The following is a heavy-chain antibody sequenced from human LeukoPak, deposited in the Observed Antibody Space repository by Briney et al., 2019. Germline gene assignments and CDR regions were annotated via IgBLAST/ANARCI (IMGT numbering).Heavy chain of an antibody. CDR2: ISGSGGST. J-gene: IGHJ4*02. Sequence: GGSLGLSCAASGFTFSSYAMSWVRQAPGKGLEWVSSISGSGGSTYYADSVKGRFTISRDNSKNTLYLQMNSLRAEDTAVYYCAKDHLYYYDSSGIADYWGQGTLVTVSS. D-gene: IGHD3-22*01. V-gene: IGHV3-23*01. CDR1: GFTFSSYA. CDR3: AKDHLYYYDSSGIADY.